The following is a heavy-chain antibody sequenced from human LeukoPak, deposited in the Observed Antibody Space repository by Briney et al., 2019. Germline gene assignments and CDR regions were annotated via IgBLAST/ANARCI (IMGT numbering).Heavy chain of an antibody. J-gene: IGHJ4*02. V-gene: IGHV1-46*01. CDR1: GYTFSNYF. CDR3: ARVDVTFGLIGDY. D-gene: IGHD2-21*02. Sequence: ASVKVSCKASGYTFSNYFMHWVRQAPGQGLEWMGMINPSDGSTSYARELQGRDSMTRDTSTGTVYMELSGLRSEDTAVYYCARVDVTFGLIGDYWGQGTLVTVSS. CDR2: INPSDGST.